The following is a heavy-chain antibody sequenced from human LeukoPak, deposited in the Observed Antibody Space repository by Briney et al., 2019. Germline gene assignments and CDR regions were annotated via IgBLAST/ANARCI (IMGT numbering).Heavy chain of an antibody. CDR1: GFTFSSYS. V-gene: IGHV3-23*01. Sequence: GGSLRLSCAASGFTFSSYSMNWVRQAPGKGLEWVSGISDDGTFDADSVKGRFRISRDKSTNTLYLQLNSLRADDTGIYYCVKTAWSSGTFGVFDVWGQGTMVTVSS. CDR2: ISDDGT. D-gene: IGHD6-19*01. J-gene: IGHJ3*01. CDR3: VKTAWSSGTFGVFDV.